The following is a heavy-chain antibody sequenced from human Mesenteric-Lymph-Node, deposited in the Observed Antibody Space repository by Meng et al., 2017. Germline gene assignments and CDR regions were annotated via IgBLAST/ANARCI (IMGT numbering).Heavy chain of an antibody. J-gene: IGHJ4*02. Sequence: GESLKISCAASGFTFSSYWMSWVRQAPGKGLEWVANIKQDGSEKYYVDSVKGRFTISRDNAKNSLYLQMNSLRAEDTAVYYCARMIYDYVWGSYRPKQIYYFDYWGQGTLVTVSS. D-gene: IGHD3-16*02. V-gene: IGHV3-7*01. CDR3: ARMIYDYVWGSYRPKQIYYFDY. CDR1: GFTFSSYW. CDR2: IKQDGSEK.